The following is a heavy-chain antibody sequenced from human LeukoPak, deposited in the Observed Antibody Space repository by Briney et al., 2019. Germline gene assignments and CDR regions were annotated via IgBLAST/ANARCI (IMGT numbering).Heavy chain of an antibody. CDR1: GGSINSYY. Sequence: PSETLSLTCTVSGGSINSYYWSWIRQPPGKGLEWIGYIYYSGSTNYNPSLKSRVTISVDTSKNQFSLKLSSVTAADTAVYYCAREGDFWGKIDYWGQGTLVTVSS. CDR3: AREGDFWGKIDY. D-gene: IGHD3-3*01. J-gene: IGHJ4*02. CDR2: IYYSGST. V-gene: IGHV4-59*01.